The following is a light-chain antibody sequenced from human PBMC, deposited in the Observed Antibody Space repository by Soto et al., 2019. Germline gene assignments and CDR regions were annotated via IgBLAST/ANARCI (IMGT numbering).Light chain of an antibody. V-gene: IGLV2-14*01. J-gene: IGLJ2*01. CDR3: SSYTSTNTLEV. CDR2: DVS. Sequence: QSALTQPASVSGSPGQSITISCTGISSDVGAYNYVSWYQQHPGKAPKLMIYDVSNRPSGVSNRFSGSKSGNTASLTISGLQADDEADYYCSSYTSTNTLEVFGGGTKLIVL. CDR1: SSDVGAYNY.